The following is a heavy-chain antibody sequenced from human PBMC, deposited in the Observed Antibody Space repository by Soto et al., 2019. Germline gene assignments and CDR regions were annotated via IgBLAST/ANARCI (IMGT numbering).Heavy chain of an antibody. V-gene: IGHV4-34*01. CDR1: GGSFSGYY. CDR3: ARVKQVAAAGTIRWFDP. CDR2: INHSGST. Sequence: PSETLSLTCAVYGGSFSGYYWSWIRQPPGKVLEWIGEINHSGSTNYNPSLKSRVTISVDTSKNQFSLKLSSVTAADTAVYYCARVKQVAAAGTIRWFDPWGQGTLVTVSS. D-gene: IGHD6-13*01. J-gene: IGHJ5*02.